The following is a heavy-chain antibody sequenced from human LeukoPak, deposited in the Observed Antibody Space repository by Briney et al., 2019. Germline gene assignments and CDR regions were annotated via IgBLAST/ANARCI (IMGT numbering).Heavy chain of an antibody. D-gene: IGHD1-1*01. Sequence: GGSLRLSCAASGFTVSSNYMTWVRQAPGKGLEWVSVIYAGGSTYYADSVKGRFTISRDNSKNTLYLLMNNLRAEDTAVYYCARCTTGKTFGSLREIKKSREIDFWGQGTLVTVSS. CDR1: GFTVSSNY. CDR3: ARCTTGKTFGSLREIKKSREIDF. V-gene: IGHV3-53*01. CDR2: IYAGGST. J-gene: IGHJ4*02.